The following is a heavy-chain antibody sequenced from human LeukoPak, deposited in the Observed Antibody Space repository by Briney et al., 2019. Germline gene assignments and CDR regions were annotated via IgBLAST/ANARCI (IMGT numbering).Heavy chain of an antibody. J-gene: IGHJ4*02. CDR3: ARAATIATRSTGY. V-gene: IGHV3-74*01. Sequence: PGGSLRLSCAASGFTFSSYWMHWVRQAPGKGLVWVSRINTDGSTINYADSVKGRFTISRDNAKNTLYLQMNSLRAEDTAVYYCARAATIATRSTGYWGQGTLVTVSS. CDR2: INTDGSTI. CDR1: GFTFSSYW. D-gene: IGHD6-6*01.